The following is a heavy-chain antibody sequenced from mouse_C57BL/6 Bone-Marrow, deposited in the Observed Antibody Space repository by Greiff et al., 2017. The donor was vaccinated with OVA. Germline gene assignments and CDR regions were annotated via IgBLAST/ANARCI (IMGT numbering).Heavy chain of an antibody. V-gene: IGHV5-17*01. Sequence: EVHLVESGGGLVKPGGSLKLSCAASGFTFSDYGMHWVRQAPEKGLEWVAYISSGSSTIYYADTVKGRFTISRDNAKNTLFLQMTSLRSEDTAMYYCARDDYDAFAYWGQGTLVTVSA. CDR1: GFTFSDYG. J-gene: IGHJ3*01. CDR2: ISSGSSTI. D-gene: IGHD2-4*01. CDR3: ARDDYDAFAY.